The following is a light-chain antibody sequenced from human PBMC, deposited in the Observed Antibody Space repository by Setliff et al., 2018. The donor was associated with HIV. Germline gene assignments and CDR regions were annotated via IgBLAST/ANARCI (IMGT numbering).Light chain of an antibody. CDR1: QSISRH. CDR2: DAS. CDR3: QQRSNWPKNT. J-gene: IGKJ2*01. V-gene: IGKV3-11*01. Sequence: EILLTQSPATLSLSPGERVTLSCRASQSISRHLAWYQQKPGQAPRLLIYDASNRATGIPARFSGSGSGTDFTLTISSLEPEDFAVYYCQQRSNWPKNTFGQGTKVDIK.